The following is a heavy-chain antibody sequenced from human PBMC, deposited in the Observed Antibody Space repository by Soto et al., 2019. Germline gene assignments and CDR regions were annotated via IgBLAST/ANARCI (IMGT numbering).Heavy chain of an antibody. J-gene: IGHJ6*02. D-gene: IGHD2-15*01. V-gene: IGHV4-4*07. CDR2: IYTSGST. CDR1: GGSISSYY. CDR3: ARDRYCSGGSCYLMNYYYYGMDV. Sequence: PSETLSLTCTVSGGSISSYYWSWIRQPAGKGLEWIGRIYTSGSTNYNPSLKSRVTMSVDTSKNQFSLKLSSVTAADTAVYYCARDRYCSGGSCYLMNYYYYGMDVWGQGTTGTVSS.